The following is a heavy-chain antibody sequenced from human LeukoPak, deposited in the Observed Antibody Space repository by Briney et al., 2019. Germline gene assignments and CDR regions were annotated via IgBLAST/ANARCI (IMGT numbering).Heavy chain of an antibody. CDR1: GGSISSGGYS. J-gene: IGHJ6*02. V-gene: IGHV4-31*03. D-gene: IGHD4-11*01. CDR3: ARDHTETSSLNFRNYYYYGMDI. CDR2: IYYSGST. Sequence: SETLSLTCTVSGGSISSGGYSWSWIRQHPGKGLEWIGYIYYSGSTYYNPSLTSRVTMSVDTSKNQFSLKLSSVTAADTAIYYCARDHTETSSLNFRNYYYYGMDIWGQGTTVIVSS.